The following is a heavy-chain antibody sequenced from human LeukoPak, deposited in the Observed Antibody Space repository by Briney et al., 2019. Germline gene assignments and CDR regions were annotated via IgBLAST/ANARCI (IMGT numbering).Heavy chain of an antibody. CDR1: GLTFSSYE. J-gene: IGHJ4*02. CDR2: ISSSGSTI. Sequence: GGSLRLSCAASGLTFSSYEMNWVRQAPGKGLEWASYISSSGSTIYYADSVKGRFTTSRDNAKNSLYLQMNSLRAEDTAVYYCARGRSWRLNDYWGQGTLVTVSS. CDR3: ARGRSWRLNDY. V-gene: IGHV3-48*03. D-gene: IGHD6-13*01.